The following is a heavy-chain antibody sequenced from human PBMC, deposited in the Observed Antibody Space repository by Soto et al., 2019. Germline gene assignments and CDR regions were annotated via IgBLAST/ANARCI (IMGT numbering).Heavy chain of an antibody. V-gene: IGHV1-69*12. Sequence: QVQLVQSGAEVKKPGSSVKVSCKASGGTFSSYAISWVRQAPGQGLEWMGGIIPIFGTANYAQKFQGRVSITADESTSAAYMELSSLRSEDTAVYYCASLPTSLTYSGSHGDYWGQGTLVTVSS. J-gene: IGHJ4*02. CDR2: IIPIFGTA. CDR1: GGTFSSYA. D-gene: IGHD1-26*01. CDR3: ASLPTSLTYSGSHGDY.